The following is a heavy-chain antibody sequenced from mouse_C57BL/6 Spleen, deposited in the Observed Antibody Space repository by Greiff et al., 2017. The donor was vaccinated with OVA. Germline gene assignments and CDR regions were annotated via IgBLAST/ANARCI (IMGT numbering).Heavy chain of an antibody. V-gene: IGHV5-6*01. CDR1: GFTFSSYG. Sequence: EVQLVESGGDLVKPGGSLKLSCAASGFTFSSYGMSWVRQTPDKRLEWVATISSGGSYTYYPDSVKGRFTISRDNAKNTLYLQMSSLKSEYTAMYYCARQRYYGSSGYFDYWGQGTTLTVSS. CDR3: ARQRYYGSSGYFDY. D-gene: IGHD1-1*01. CDR2: ISSGGSYT. J-gene: IGHJ2*01.